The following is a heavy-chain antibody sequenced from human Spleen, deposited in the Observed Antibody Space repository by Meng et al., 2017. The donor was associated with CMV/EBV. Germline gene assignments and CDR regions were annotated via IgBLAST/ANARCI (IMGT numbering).Heavy chain of an antibody. Sequence: QGQAQESGPGLVKPSQTLSLTCTVSDGFTTSDDYYWSWIRQPPGKGLEWIGYIHYSGTTYYNPSLKSRIAISLDTSKNQFSLNLNSVTAADAAVYYCARDSPGGYGYFDSWGQGTLVTVSS. J-gene: IGHJ4*02. V-gene: IGHV4-30-4*01. CDR1: DGFTTSDDYY. CDR3: ARDSPGGYGYFDS. D-gene: IGHD5-12*01. CDR2: IHYSGTT.